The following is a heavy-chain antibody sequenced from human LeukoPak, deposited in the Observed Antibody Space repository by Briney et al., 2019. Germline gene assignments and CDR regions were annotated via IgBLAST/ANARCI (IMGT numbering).Heavy chain of an antibody. D-gene: IGHD1-1*01. CDR3: AKAPPYKKYFDY. Sequence: GGSLRLSCAASGFTFSSYNMNWVRQAPGKGLEWVSHISSSSRTIYYADSVKGRFTISRDNSKNTLYLQMNSLRAEDTAVYYCAKAPPYKKYFDYWGQGTLVTVSS. CDR2: ISSSSRTI. J-gene: IGHJ4*02. CDR1: GFTFSSYN. V-gene: IGHV3-48*01.